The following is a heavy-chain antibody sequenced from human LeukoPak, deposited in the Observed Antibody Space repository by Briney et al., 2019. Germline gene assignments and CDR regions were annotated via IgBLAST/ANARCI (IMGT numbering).Heavy chain of an antibody. D-gene: IGHD5-18*01. CDR3: ARGKEGVQLWLVLDYYGMDV. CDR2: MNPDSGNT. J-gene: IGHJ6*02. V-gene: IGHV1-8*02. Sequence: ASVKVSCKASGYTFTSYGINWVRQATGQGLEWMGWMNPDSGNTGYAQKFQGRVTMTRNTSISTAYMELSSLRSEDTAVYYCARGKEGVQLWLVLDYYGMDVWGQGTTVTVSS. CDR1: GYTFTSYG.